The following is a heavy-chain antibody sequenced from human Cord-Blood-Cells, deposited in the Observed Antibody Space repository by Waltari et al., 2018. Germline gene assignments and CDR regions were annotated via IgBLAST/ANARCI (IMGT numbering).Heavy chain of an antibody. CDR2: NTPTFGTA. J-gene: IGHJ5*02. V-gene: IGHV1-69*01. CDR1: GGTFSSYA. D-gene: IGHD2-2*01. Sequence: QVQLVQSGAEVKKPGSSVKVSCKASGGTFSSYALSWVRQAPGQGVEWRGGNTPTFGTANNAKKFQGRVTIAADESTSTAYIELSSLRSEDTAVYYCARALQCSSTSCYAGWFDPWGQGTLVTVSS. CDR3: ARALQCSSTSCYAGWFDP.